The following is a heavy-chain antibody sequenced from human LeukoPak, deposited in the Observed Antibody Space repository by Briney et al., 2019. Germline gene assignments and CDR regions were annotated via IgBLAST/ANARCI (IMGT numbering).Heavy chain of an antibody. CDR1: GYTLTDYY. J-gene: IGHJ4*02. V-gene: IGHV1-2*06. CDR3: ARDKLGYCRSSSCSGSHFDY. D-gene: IGHD2-15*01. CDR2: INPNSGGT. Sequence: ASVKVSCKASGYTLTDYYMHWVRQAPGQGLEWMGRINPNSGGTNYAQKFQGRVTMTRDTSISTVYMELSRLRSDDTAVYYCARDKLGYCRSSSCSGSHFDYWGQGTLVTVSS.